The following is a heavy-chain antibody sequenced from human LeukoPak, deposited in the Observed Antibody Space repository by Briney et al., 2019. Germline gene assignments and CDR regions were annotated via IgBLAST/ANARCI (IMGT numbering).Heavy chain of an antibody. CDR2: IRYDGSNK. Sequence: PGGSLRLSCAASGFTFSSYGMHWVRQAPGKGLEWVAFIRYDGSNKYYADSVKGRFTISRDNSKNTLYLQMNSPRAEDTAVYYCAKDFRWLRIGGDWFDPWGQGTLVTVSS. CDR1: GFTFSSYG. V-gene: IGHV3-30*02. D-gene: IGHD1-26*01. CDR3: AKDFRWLRIGGDWFDP. J-gene: IGHJ5*02.